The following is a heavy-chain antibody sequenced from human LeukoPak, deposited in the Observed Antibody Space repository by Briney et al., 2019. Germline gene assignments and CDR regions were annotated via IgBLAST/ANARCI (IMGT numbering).Heavy chain of an antibody. CDR2: ISSSSSYK. D-gene: IGHD3-10*01. V-gene: IGHV3-21*01. Sequence: GGSLTLFCAASGFTFSSYSMNWVRQAPGKGLDWVSSISSSSSYKYYADSVKGRFTISRDDAKNSLYLQMNSLRAEDTAVYYCARGWFGESHGMDVWGQGTTVTVSS. J-gene: IGHJ6*02. CDR1: GFTFSSYS. CDR3: ARGWFGESHGMDV.